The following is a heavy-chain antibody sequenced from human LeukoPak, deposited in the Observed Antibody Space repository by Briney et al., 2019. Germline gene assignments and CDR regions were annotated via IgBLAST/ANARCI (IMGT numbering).Heavy chain of an antibody. V-gene: IGHV4-39*01. D-gene: IGHD3-22*01. CDR3: ARRVAITTYFDY. J-gene: IGHJ4*02. Sequence: SETLSLTCTVSGGSISSSSSYWGWIRQPPGKGLEWIGSIYYSGSTYYNPSLKSRVTISVDTSKNQFSLKLSSVTAADTAVYYCARRVAITTYFDYWGQGTLVTVSS. CDR1: GGSISSSSSY. CDR2: IYYSGST.